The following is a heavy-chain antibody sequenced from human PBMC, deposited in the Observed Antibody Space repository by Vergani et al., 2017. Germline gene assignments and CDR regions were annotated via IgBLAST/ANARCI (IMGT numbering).Heavy chain of an antibody. D-gene: IGHD3-10*01. Sequence: EVQLVESGGGLVQRGGSLRLSCAASGFTFSSYSMNWVRQAPGKGLEWVSAICSSSSYNHYSDSLKGRFTISRDNAKSALYLQMNSLRAEDTGVYYCARYQYYLSWGSCPYFYYYDLDVWVQGTAVTVSS. V-gene: IGHV3-21*01. CDR3: ARYQYYLSWGSCPYFYYYDLDV. CDR2: ICSSSSYN. J-gene: IGHJ6*02. CDR1: GFTFSSYS.